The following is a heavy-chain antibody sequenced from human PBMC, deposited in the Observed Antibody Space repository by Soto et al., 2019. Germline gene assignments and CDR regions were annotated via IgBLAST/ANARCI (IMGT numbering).Heavy chain of an antibody. CDR2: IYHSGST. CDR1: GGSISSGGYS. V-gene: IGHV4-30-2*01. J-gene: IGHJ4*02. Sequence: SETLSLTCAVSGGSISSGGYSWSWIRQPPGKGLEWIGYIYHSGSTYYNPSLKSRVTISVDRSKNQFSLKLSSVTAADTAVYYCARGPLMEVRGVPIYFDYWGQGTLVTVSS. CDR3: ARGPLMEVRGVPIYFDY. D-gene: IGHD3-10*01.